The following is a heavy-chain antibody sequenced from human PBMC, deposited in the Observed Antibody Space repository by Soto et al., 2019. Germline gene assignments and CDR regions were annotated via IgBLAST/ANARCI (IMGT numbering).Heavy chain of an antibody. D-gene: IGHD6-19*01. Sequence: GGSLRLSCAASGFTFSSYAMHWVRQAPGKGLEWVAVISYDGSNKYYADSVKGRFTISRDNSKNTLYLQMNSLRAEDTAVYYCARDRGHWLVRGVWFDPWGQGTLVTVSS. CDR3: ARDRGHWLVRGVWFDP. CDR2: ISYDGSNK. J-gene: IGHJ5*02. CDR1: GFTFSSYA. V-gene: IGHV3-30-3*01.